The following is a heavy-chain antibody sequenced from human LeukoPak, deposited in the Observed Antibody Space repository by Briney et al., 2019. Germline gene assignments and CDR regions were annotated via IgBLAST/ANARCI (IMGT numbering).Heavy chain of an antibody. CDR1: GFTFSDHY. D-gene: IGHD3-22*01. CDR3: ARAYERPYYFDY. Sequence: GASLRLSCAASGFTFSDHYMDWVRQAPGEGLEWVGRTRNKANSYTTEYAASVKGRFTISRDDSKNPLYLQMNSLKTEDTAVYYCARAYERPYYFDYWGQGTLVTVSS. CDR2: TRNKANSYTT. V-gene: IGHV3-72*01. J-gene: IGHJ4*02.